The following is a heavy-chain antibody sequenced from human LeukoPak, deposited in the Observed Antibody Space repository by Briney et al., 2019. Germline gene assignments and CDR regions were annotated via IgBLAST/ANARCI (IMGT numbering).Heavy chain of an antibody. Sequence: SETLSLTCTVSGGSISSSSYYWGWIRQPPGKGLEWIGSIYYSGSTYYNPSLKSRVTISVDTSKNQFSLKLSSVTAADTAVYYCARGYGEGWFDPWGQGTLVTVSS. J-gene: IGHJ5*02. CDR3: ARGYGEGWFDP. V-gene: IGHV4-39*07. D-gene: IGHD4-17*01. CDR2: IYYSGST. CDR1: GGSISSSSYY.